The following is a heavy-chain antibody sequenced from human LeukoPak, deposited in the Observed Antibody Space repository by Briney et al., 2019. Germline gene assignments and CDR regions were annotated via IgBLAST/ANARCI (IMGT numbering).Heavy chain of an antibody. V-gene: IGHV3-30*02. CDR3: AKEDRGPSEMSTTKGLDY. CDR1: GFTFRNYS. Sequence: PGGSLRLSCAASGFTFRNYSIHWVRQAPGKGPEWVAFISYDGRNEYYAGSVKGRFTISRDNSKNTLSLQMNSLRAEDTAVYSCAKEDRGPSEMSTTKGLDYWGQGTLVTVSS. CDR2: ISYDGRNE. D-gene: IGHD5-24*01. J-gene: IGHJ4*02.